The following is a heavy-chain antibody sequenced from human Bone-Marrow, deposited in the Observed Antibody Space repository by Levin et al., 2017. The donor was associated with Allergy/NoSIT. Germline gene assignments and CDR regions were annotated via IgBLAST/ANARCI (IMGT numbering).Heavy chain of an antibody. CDR1: GYTFTSYY. CDR3: ARSLGTIFGVVIDAFDI. J-gene: IGHJ3*02. V-gene: IGHV1-46*01. D-gene: IGHD3-3*01. Sequence: ASVKVSCKASGYTFTSYYMHWVRQAPGQGLEWMGIINPSGGSTSYAQKFQGRVTMTRDTSTSTVYMALSSLRSEDTAVYYCARSLGTIFGVVIDAFDIWGQGTMVTVSS. CDR2: INPSGGST.